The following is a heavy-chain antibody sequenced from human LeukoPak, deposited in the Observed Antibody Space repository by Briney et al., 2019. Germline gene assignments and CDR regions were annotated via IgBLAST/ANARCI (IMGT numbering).Heavy chain of an antibody. CDR1: GFTFSDYY. J-gene: IGHJ4*02. CDR2: ISSSGSTI. Sequence: GGSLRLSCAASGFTFSDYYMSWISQAPGKGLEWVSYISSSGSTIYYADSVKGRFTISRDNAKNSLYLQMNSLRAEDTAVYYCARDDGVVVPAAIADYWGQGTLVTVSS. V-gene: IGHV3-11*01. D-gene: IGHD2-2*01. CDR3: ARDDGVVVPAAIADY.